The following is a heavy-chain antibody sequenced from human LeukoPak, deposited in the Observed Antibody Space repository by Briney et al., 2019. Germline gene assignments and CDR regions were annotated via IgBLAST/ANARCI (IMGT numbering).Heavy chain of an antibody. Sequence: SETLSLTCTVSGASITSSNYYWTWIRLPPGKGLEFIGTIYFDGRSYYNPSLKRRVTISIDTSKKQFSLKMNSVTAADTAVYYCARWVVSGIRGAFDVWGQGTMVPVS. V-gene: IGHV4-39*07. J-gene: IGHJ3*01. D-gene: IGHD2-21*01. CDR2: IYFDGRS. CDR3: ARWVVSGIRGAFDV. CDR1: GASITSSNYY.